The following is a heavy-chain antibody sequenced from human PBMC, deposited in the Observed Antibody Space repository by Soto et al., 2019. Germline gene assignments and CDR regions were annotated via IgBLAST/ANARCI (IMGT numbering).Heavy chain of an antibody. Sequence: SVKVSCKASGSTFSSYALSWVRQAPEQGLEWMGGIIPIFGTANYAQKFQGRVTITADESTSTDYMELCSLRSEDTAVYYCATDGTSQNWFGPWGQGTLVSVSS. V-gene: IGHV1-69*13. CDR2: IIPIFGTA. CDR3: ATDGTSQNWFGP. D-gene: IGHD1-1*01. CDR1: GSTFSSYA. J-gene: IGHJ5*02.